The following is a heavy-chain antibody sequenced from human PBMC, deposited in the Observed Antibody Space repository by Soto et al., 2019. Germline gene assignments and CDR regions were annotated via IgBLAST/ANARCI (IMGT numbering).Heavy chain of an antibody. CDR2: INHSGST. D-gene: IGHD2-15*01. CDR3: AIRLLGYCSGGSSCSFGSYYYGMKV. J-gene: IGHJ6*04. V-gene: IGHV4-34*01. Sequence: PSETLSLTCAVYGGSFSGYYWSRIRQPPGKGLEWIGEINHSGSTNYNPSLKSRVTISVDTSKNQFSLKLSSVTAADTAVYYCAIRLLGYCSGGSSCSFGSYYYGMKVWGERITVIVCS. CDR1: GGSFSGYY.